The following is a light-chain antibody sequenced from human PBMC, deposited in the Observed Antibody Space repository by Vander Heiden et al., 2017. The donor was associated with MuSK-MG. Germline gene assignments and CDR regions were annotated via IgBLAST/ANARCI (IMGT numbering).Light chain of an antibody. CDR3: QQRSNWSLT. Sequence: EIVLTHSPATLSFSPGERATLSCRASQSVSSYLAWYQQKPGQAPRLLIYDASNRATGIPARFSGSGSGTDFTLTISSLEPEDFAVYYCQQRSNWSLTFGGGTKVEIK. CDR2: DAS. J-gene: IGKJ4*01. V-gene: IGKV3-11*01. CDR1: QSVSSY.